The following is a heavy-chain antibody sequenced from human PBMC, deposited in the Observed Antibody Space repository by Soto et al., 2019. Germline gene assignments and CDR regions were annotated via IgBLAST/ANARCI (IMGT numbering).Heavy chain of an antibody. CDR3: ARDGPIFGVVSLGYYYMDV. Sequence: GGSLRLSCAASGFTFSSYSMNWVRQAPGKGLEWVSYISSSSSTIYYADSVKGRFTISRDNAKNSLYLQMNSLRAEDTAVYYCARDGPIFGVVSLGYYYMDVWGKGTTVTVSS. CDR1: GFTFSSYS. J-gene: IGHJ6*03. V-gene: IGHV3-48*01. CDR2: ISSSSSTI. D-gene: IGHD3-3*01.